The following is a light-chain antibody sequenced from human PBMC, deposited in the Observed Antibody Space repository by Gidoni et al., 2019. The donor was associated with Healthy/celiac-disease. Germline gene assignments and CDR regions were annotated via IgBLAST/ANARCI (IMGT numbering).Light chain of an antibody. Sequence: DIVLTQSPGTLSLSPGDSATPSCSASQSVSSSYLAWYQQKPAQPPRLLIYGASSRATAIPDSFSSSGSGTDFTLTIIRLQPDDFAVDYCHQYCSSPLFTFGPXTKVDIK. V-gene: IGKV3-20*01. J-gene: IGKJ3*01. CDR1: QSVSSSY. CDR3: HQYCSSPLFT. CDR2: GAS.